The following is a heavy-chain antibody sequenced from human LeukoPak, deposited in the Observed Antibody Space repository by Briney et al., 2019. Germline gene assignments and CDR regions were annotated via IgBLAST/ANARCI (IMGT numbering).Heavy chain of an antibody. CDR3: ARTYCSSWQIHFDY. Sequence: SETLSLTCTVSGGSISSYYWSWIRQPPGKGLEWIGYIYYSGSTNYNPSLKSRVTISVDTSKNQFSLKLSSVTAADTAVYYCARTYCSSWQIHFDYWGQGTLVTVSS. V-gene: IGHV4-59*01. J-gene: IGHJ4*02. CDR1: GGSISSYY. CDR2: IYYSGST. D-gene: IGHD6-13*01.